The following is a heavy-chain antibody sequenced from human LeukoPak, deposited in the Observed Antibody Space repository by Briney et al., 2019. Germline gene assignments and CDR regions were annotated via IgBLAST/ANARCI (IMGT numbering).Heavy chain of an antibody. CDR3: AREEPGDLGQAFHY. CDR2: MGGSGTSI. CDR1: GFTFRTYA. Sequence: GGSLRLSCETSGFTFRTYAMNWVRQAPGKGLEWASSMGGSGTSIYYADSVKGRFTISRDNAKNSLYLQMNSLRVDDTAVYYCAREEPGDLGQAFHYWGQGTLVTVSS. V-gene: IGHV3-21*01. J-gene: IGHJ4*02. D-gene: IGHD7-27*01.